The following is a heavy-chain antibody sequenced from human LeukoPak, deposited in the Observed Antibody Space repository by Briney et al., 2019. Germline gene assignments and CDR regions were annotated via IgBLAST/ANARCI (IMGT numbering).Heavy chain of an antibody. CDR2: ILSDGSKE. Sequence: GGSLRLSCAASGFTFSSYGMHWVRQAPGKGLEWVAVILSDGSKEFYTDSVKGRFTISRDNSKNTLYLQMNSLRAEDTAVYCVRDDDRPDNGLGYWGQGTLVTVSS. V-gene: IGHV3-33*08. D-gene: IGHD3-22*01. J-gene: IGHJ4*02. CDR1: GFTFSSYG. CDR3: VRDDDRPDNGLGY.